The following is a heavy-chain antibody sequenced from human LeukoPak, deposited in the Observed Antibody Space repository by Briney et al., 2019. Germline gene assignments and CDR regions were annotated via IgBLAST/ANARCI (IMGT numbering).Heavy chain of an antibody. Sequence: ASVKVSCKASGYTFTGYHMHWVRQAPGQGLEWMGRINPNSGGTNYAQKFQGRVTMTRDTSISTAYMELSRLRSDDTAVYYCARGPTSMVVTPERFYYWGQGTLVTVSS. CDR1: GYTFTGYH. CDR2: INPNSGGT. D-gene: IGHD4-23*01. CDR3: ARGPTSMVVTPERFYY. V-gene: IGHV1-2*06. J-gene: IGHJ4*02.